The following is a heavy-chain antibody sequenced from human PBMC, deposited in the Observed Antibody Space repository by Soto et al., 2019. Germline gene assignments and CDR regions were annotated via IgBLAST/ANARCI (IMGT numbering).Heavy chain of an antibody. CDR2: IDYDGVNT. V-gene: IGHV3-23*01. CDR1: VFTFSNYA. Sequence: GGSLRLSCSASVFTFSNYAMIWVRQAPGKGLEWVSTIDYDGVNTHYADSVKGRFTISRDNSRNIVDLQMNSLRAEDTALYDCVSWVSSHFYDRGQRSPVTVSS. D-gene: IGHD5-12*01. J-gene: IGHJ1*01. CDR3: VSWVSSHFYD.